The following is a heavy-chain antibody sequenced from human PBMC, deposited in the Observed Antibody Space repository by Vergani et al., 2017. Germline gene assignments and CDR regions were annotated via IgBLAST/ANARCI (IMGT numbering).Heavy chain of an antibody. V-gene: IGHV3-23*01. CDR2: ISGSGGST. D-gene: IGHD1-26*01. Sequence: EVQLLESGGGLVQPGGSLRLSCAASGFTFSSYAMSWVRQAPGKGLEWVSAISGSGGSTYYADSVKGRFTISRDNSKNTLYLQMNSLRAEDTAVYYCAKERGIATVGATGSFDYWGQGTLVTVSS. CDR3: AKERGIATVGATGSFDY. CDR1: GFTFSSYA. J-gene: IGHJ4*02.